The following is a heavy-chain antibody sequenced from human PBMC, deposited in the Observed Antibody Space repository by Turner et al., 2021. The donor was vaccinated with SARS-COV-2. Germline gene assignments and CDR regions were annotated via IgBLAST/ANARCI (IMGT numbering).Heavy chain of an antibody. J-gene: IGHJ4*02. CDR1: GGSISSSSYY. D-gene: IGHD5-12*01. Sequence: QLQLQESRPALVTPSETLSLTCTVSGGSISSSSYYWGWIRQPPGKGRECIGSIYYSGSTYYNPSLKSRVTISVDTSKNKYSLKLSAVTAADTAVYYCARRVWLRAHFDYWGQGTLVTVSS. CDR3: ARRVWLRAHFDY. CDR2: IYYSGST. V-gene: IGHV4-39*01.